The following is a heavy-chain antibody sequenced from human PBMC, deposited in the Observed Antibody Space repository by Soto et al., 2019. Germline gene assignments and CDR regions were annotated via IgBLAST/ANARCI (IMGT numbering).Heavy chain of an antibody. CDR2: IFPLTDIP. CDR3: ARGPLVVLNYFES. V-gene: IGHV1-69*02. Sequence: QVQLVQSGTEVKKPGSSVKVSCKASGGTFRNDPINWLRQAPGQGLEWMGSIFPLTDIPDYAQNFQDRLTISAEKSTSTAYMELSSLTSDDTAMYFCARGPLVVLNYFESWGQGTLVTVSS. J-gene: IGHJ4*02. CDR1: GGTFRNDP.